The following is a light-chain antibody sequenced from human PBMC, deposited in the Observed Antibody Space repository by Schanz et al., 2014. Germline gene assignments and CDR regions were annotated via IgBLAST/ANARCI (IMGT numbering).Light chain of an antibody. V-gene: IGKV1-39*01. J-gene: IGKJ4*01. CDR2: SAS. CDR3: QQYNSPLT. CDR1: RSIDSY. Sequence: DIQMTQSPSSLSASIGDRVTITCRASRSIDSYLSWYQQKPGKAPNLLIYSASSLQSGVPSRFSGTGSGTEFTLTISSLQPDDFATYYCQQYNSPLTFGGGTKVEIK.